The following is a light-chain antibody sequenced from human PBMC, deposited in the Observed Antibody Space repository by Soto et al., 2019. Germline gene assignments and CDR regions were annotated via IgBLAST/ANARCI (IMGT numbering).Light chain of an antibody. J-gene: IGLJ3*02. V-gene: IGLV4-60*02. CDR2: LEGSGSY. CDR1: SVHSSYI. CDR3: ETGDSNTRV. Sequence: QLVLTQSSSASVSLGSSVKLTCTLSSVHSSYIIAWHQQQPGKAPRYLMKLEGSGSYNKGSGVPDRFSGSSSGADRYLTISNLQFEDEADYYCETGDSNTRVFGGGTKLTVL.